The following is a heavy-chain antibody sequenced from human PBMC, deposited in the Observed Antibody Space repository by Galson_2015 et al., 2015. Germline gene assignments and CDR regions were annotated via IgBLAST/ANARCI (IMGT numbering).Heavy chain of an antibody. D-gene: IGHD3-3*02. CDR2: ISYDGSNK. J-gene: IGHJ4*02. CDR3: ARGPLAGLFDY. Sequence: SLRLSCAASGFTFSSYAMHWVRQAPGKGLEWVAVISYDGSNKYYADSVKGRFTISRDNSKNTLYLQMNSLRAEDTAVYYCARGPLAGLFDYWGQGTLVTVSS. V-gene: IGHV3-30-3*01. CDR1: GFTFSSYA.